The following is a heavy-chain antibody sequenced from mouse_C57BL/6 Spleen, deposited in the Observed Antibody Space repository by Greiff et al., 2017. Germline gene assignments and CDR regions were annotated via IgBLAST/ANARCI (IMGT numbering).Heavy chain of an antibody. J-gene: IGHJ3*01. V-gene: IGHV5-17*01. Sequence: EVMLVESGGGLVKPGGSLTLSCAASGFTFSDYGMHWVRQAPEKGLEWVAYISSGSSTIYYADTVKGRFTISRDNAKNTLFLQMTSLRSEDTAMYYCASFYNPGAYWGQGTLVTVSA. D-gene: IGHD6-1*01. CDR3: ASFYNPGAY. CDR2: ISSGSSTI. CDR1: GFTFSDYG.